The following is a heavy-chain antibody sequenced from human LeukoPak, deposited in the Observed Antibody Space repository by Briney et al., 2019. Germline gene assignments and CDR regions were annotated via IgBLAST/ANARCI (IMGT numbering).Heavy chain of an antibody. Sequence: GGSLRLSCAASGFTVSSNYMSWVRQAPGKGLEGVSVIYSGGSTYYADSVKGRFTISRDNSKNTLYLQMNSLRAEDTAVYYCARDSGWWYDSSGYYNYWGQGTLVTVSS. V-gene: IGHV3-53*01. CDR3: ARDSGWWYDSSGYYNY. D-gene: IGHD3-22*01. CDR2: IYSGGST. J-gene: IGHJ4*02. CDR1: GFTVSSNY.